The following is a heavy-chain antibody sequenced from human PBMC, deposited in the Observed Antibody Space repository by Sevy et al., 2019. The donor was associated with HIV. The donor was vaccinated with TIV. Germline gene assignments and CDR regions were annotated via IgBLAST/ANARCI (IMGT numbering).Heavy chain of an antibody. CDR1: DGSFSGYY. Sequence: SETLSLTCGVHDGSFSGYYWNWIRQLPGKGLEWIGEINERGITYYNPSLKSGVTISVDTSKKQFSLKLNPVTAAETAVYFCARSPPVVVVPGAPSWFDPWGQGTLVTVSS. D-gene: IGHD2-2*01. J-gene: IGHJ5*02. CDR2: INERGIT. CDR3: ARSPPVVVVPGAPSWFDP. V-gene: IGHV4-34*01.